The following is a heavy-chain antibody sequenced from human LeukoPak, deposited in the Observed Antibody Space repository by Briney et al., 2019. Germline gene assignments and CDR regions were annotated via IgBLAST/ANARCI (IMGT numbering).Heavy chain of an antibody. V-gene: IGHV3-30*03. J-gene: IGHJ4*02. D-gene: IGHD1-26*01. CDR2: ISYDGSNT. CDR3: GRDRDSVGLDY. Sequence: GGSLRLSCAASGFTFSSYEMDWVRQAPGKGLEWVAHISYDGSNTYYADSVKGRFTISRDNSKNTVYLQMNRLRGEDTAVYYCGRDRDSVGLDYWGQGTLVTVSS. CDR1: GFTFSSYE.